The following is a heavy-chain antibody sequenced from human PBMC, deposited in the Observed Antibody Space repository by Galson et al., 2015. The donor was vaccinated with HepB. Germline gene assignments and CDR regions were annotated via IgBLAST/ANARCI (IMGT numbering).Heavy chain of an antibody. J-gene: IGHJ3*02. CDR1: GGSISSYY. CDR3: ATRGNDAFDI. D-gene: IGHD3-16*01. V-gene: IGHV4-59*01. CDR2: IYYSGST. Sequence: SETLSLTCTVSGGSISSYYWSWIRQPPGKGLEWIGYIYYSGSTNYNPSLKSRVTISVDTSRNQFSLKLSSVTAADTAVYYCATRGNDAFDIWGQGTMVTVSS.